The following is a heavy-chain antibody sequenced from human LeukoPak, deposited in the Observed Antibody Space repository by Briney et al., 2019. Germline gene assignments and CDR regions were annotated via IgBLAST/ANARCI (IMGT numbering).Heavy chain of an antibody. J-gene: IGHJ4*02. CDR2: IIPIFGTA. Sequence: ASVKVSCKASGYTFTGYYMHWVRQAPGQGLEWMGGIIPIFGTANYAQKFQGRVTITADESTSTAYMELSSLRSEDTAVYYCARGIVGEWFDYWGQGTLVTVSS. D-gene: IGHD1-26*01. CDR3: ARGIVGEWFDY. CDR1: GYTFTGYY. V-gene: IGHV1-69*13.